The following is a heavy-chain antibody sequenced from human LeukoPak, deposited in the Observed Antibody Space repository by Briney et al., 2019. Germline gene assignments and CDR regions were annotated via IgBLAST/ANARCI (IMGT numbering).Heavy chain of an antibody. Sequence: PGRSLRLSCAASGFTFSSYAMHWVRQAPGKGLEWVAVISYDGSNKYYADSVKGRVTISTDNSKNTLYLQMNSLRAEDTAVYYCATVEVRGVIHWGQGTLVTVSS. CDR3: ATVEVRGVIH. V-gene: IGHV3-30*04. D-gene: IGHD3-10*01. CDR2: ISYDGSNK. J-gene: IGHJ4*02. CDR1: GFTFSSYA.